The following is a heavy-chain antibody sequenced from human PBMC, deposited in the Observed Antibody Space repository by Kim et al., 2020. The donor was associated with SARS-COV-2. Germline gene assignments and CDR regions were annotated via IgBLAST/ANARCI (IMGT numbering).Heavy chain of an antibody. V-gene: IGHV3-21*01. D-gene: IGHD3-22*01. J-gene: IGHJ4*02. Sequence: GGSLRLSCAASGFTFSSYSMNWVRQAPGKGLEWVSSISSSSSYIYYADSVKGRFTISRDNAKNSLYLQMNSLRAEDTAVYYCARLVRSSGYYHSENLDYWGQGTLVTVSS. CDR1: GFTFSSYS. CDR2: ISSSSSYI. CDR3: ARLVRSSGYYHSENLDY.